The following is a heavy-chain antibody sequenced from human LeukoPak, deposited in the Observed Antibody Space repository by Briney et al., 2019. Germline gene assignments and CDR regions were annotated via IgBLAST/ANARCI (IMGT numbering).Heavy chain of an antibody. J-gene: IGHJ4*02. CDR1: GYTFSTYW. CDR2: IYPGDSDT. Sequence: GESLKISCTASGYTFSTYWIGWVRQMPGKGLGWMVIIYPGDSDTRYNPSFLGQVTISADKSISTAYLQWSSLRPSDTAMYYCAKRWADSSGSQHYFDYWGQGTLVTVSS. D-gene: IGHD3-22*01. V-gene: IGHV5-51*01. CDR3: AKRWADSSGSQHYFDY.